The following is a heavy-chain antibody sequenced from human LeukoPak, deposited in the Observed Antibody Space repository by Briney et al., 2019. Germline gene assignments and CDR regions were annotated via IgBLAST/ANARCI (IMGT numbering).Heavy chain of an antibody. J-gene: IGHJ4*02. D-gene: IGHD3-10*01. CDR1: GFTFSTYS. CDR3: ARLQGSGSFSSFDY. Sequence: QSGGSLRLSCAASGFTFSTYSMNWVRQAPGKGLGWVSYISSSISSTMYYADSVKGRCTISRDNAKNSLSLQMYSLRAEDTAVYYCARLQGSGSFSSFDYWGQGTLVTVSS. V-gene: IGHV3-48*01. CDR2: ISSSISSTM.